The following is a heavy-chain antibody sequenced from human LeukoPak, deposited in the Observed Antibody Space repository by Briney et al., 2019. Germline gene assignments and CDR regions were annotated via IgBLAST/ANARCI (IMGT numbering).Heavy chain of an antibody. CDR2: INAGNGNT. J-gene: IGHJ4*02. Sequence: ASVKVSCKAPGYTFTSYAMHWVRQAPGQRLEWMGWINAGNGNTKYSQKFQGRVTITRDTSASTAYMELSSLRSEDTAVYYCARTGDYGLPHFDYWGQGTLVTVSS. V-gene: IGHV1-3*01. D-gene: IGHD4-17*01. CDR1: GYTFTSYA. CDR3: ARTGDYGLPHFDY.